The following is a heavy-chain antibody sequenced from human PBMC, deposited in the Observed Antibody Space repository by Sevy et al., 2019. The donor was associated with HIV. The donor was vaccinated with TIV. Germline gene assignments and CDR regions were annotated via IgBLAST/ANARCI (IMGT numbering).Heavy chain of an antibody. CDR2: IKSKTEGGTR. Sequence: GGSLRLSCAASGFTFSNAWMSWVRQPPGKGLEWVGRIKSKTEGGTRNFAAPVKGRFAISRDDSKNMLYLQMDSLKTEDTAVYYCTAGVGASDLDYWGQGILVTVSS. CDR3: TAGVGASDLDY. CDR1: GFTFSNAW. J-gene: IGHJ4*02. D-gene: IGHD1-26*01. V-gene: IGHV3-15*01.